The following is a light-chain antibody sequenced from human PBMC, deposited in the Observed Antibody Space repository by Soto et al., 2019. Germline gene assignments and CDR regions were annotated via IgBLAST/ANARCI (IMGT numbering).Light chain of an antibody. J-gene: IGLJ2*01. CDR3: EAWDDRVSDLL. CDR2: SNY. V-gene: IGLV1-44*01. Sequence: QSALTQPPSASGTPGQRVTISCSGSNSNIGSNPVHWYQQFPGTAPKVLIYSNYQRPSGVPDRFSGSKSGTSASLAISGLQSEDEADYYCEAWDDRVSDLLFGGGTKVTVL. CDR1: NSNIGSNP.